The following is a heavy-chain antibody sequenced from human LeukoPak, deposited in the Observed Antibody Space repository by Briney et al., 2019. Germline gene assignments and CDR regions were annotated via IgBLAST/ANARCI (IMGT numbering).Heavy chain of an antibody. D-gene: IGHD1-26*01. J-gene: IGHJ6*03. CDR2: IYTSGST. CDR1: GGSISSGSYY. V-gene: IGHV4-61*02. CDR3: ARDPKWELLPYYYYYMDV. Sequence: SETLSLTCTVSGGSISSGSYYWSWIRQPAGKGLEWIGRIYTSGSTNYNTSLKSRVTISVDTSKNQFSLKLSSVTAADTAVYYCARDPKWELLPYYYYYMDVWGKGTTVTVSS.